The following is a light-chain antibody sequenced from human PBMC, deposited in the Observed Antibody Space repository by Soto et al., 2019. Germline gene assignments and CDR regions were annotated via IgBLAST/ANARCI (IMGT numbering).Light chain of an antibody. CDR2: DAS. J-gene: IGKJ1*01. CDR1: QGLTTK. Sequence: ERVITAFRLTLYVCLAQAATPYCMPSQGLTTKLAWYQQKPGQAPRLLIYDASTRATGIPARFSGRGSGTECTLTISSLQSEDFAGYSCQQYNNSPRTFGQGTNVDSK. CDR3: QQYNNSPRT. V-gene: IGKV3-15*01.